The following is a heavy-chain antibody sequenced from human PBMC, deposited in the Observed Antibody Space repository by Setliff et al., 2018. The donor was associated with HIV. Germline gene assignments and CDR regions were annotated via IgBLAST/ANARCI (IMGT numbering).Heavy chain of an antibody. CDR2: INQRGST. V-gene: IGHV4-34*01. CDR1: GGSFSGYY. D-gene: IGHD3-10*01. Sequence: SETLSLTCAVYGGSFSGYYWSWIRQPPGKGLEWTGEINQRGSTNYNPSLKSPVTISVDTSKNQFSLRLSSVTAADTAVYYCARGRDYYGSGSYFNGRANSYYFMDVWGKGTTVTSP. J-gene: IGHJ6*03. CDR3: ARGRDYYGSGSYFNGRANSYYFMDV.